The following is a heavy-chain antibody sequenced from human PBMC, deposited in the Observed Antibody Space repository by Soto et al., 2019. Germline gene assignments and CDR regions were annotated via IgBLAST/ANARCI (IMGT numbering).Heavy chain of an antibody. CDR3: ARDGGLGYCSSTSCHDHYFDY. CDR1: GFTFSSYG. V-gene: IGHV3-33*01. J-gene: IGHJ4*02. D-gene: IGHD2-2*01. Sequence: QVQLVESGGGVVQPGRSLRLSCAASGFTFSSYGMHWVRQAPGKGLEWVAVIWYDGSNQYYADSVKGRFTISRDNSKNALYLQMNSLRAEDTAVYYCARDGGLGYCSSTSCHDHYFDYWGQGTLVTVSS. CDR2: IWYDGSNQ.